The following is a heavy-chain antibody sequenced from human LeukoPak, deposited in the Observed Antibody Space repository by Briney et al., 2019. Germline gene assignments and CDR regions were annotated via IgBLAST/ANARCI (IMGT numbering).Heavy chain of an antibody. CDR3: AEEYNPYYFDY. CDR2: ISYSGST. J-gene: IGHJ4*02. D-gene: IGHD1-14*01. CDR1: GDSISSYY. V-gene: IGHV4-59*01. Sequence: PSGTLSLTCTVSGDSISSYYWSWIRQPPGKGMEWIGYISYSGSTNYNPSLKSRVTISVDTSKNHFSLKLSYATAADTAVYYCAEEYNPYYFDYWGQGTLVPVSS.